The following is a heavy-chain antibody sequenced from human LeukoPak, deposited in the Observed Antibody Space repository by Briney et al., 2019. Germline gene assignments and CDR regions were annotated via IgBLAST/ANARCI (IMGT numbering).Heavy chain of an antibody. D-gene: IGHD6-6*01. CDR3: ARDSTIAARPGVFDY. V-gene: IGHV3-21*01. J-gene: IGHJ4*02. CDR1: GFTFSSYS. Sequence: GGSLRLSCAACGFTFSSYSMNWVRQAPGKGLEWVSSISSSSSYIYYADSVKGRFTISRDNAKNSLYLQMNSLRAEDTAVYYCARDSTIAARPGVFDYWGQGTLVTVSS. CDR2: ISSSSSYI.